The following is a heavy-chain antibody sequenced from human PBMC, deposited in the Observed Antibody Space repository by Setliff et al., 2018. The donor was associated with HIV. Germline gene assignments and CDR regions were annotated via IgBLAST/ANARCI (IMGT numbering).Heavy chain of an antibody. J-gene: IGHJ4*02. Sequence: ASVKVSCKASGYTFTKFDINWVRQATGQGLEWMGWMNPNSGNTGFAQKFQGRVTMTRDTSITTAYMELSRLSSDDTAVYYCARVFGVRQAFDNWGQGTLVTV. V-gene: IGHV1-8*01. D-gene: IGHD3-10*02. CDR2: MNPNSGNT. CDR3: ARVFGVRQAFDN. CDR1: GYTFTKFD.